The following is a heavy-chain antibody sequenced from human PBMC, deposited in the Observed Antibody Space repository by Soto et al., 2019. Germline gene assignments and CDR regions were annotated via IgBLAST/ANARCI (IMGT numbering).Heavy chain of an antibody. CDR3: TRANWYSEY. CDR1: GGSITNHY. V-gene: IGHV4-59*11. Sequence: AQLQESGPGLVKPSETLSLTCTVSGGSITNHYWSWIRQPPGKGLEWIGYIYYNGNTNYNPSLKSRVTMSVDTSRNQISLKLTTVTTADTAVYYCTRANWYSEYWGQGTLVTVSS. J-gene: IGHJ4*02. CDR2: IYYNGNT. D-gene: IGHD7-27*01.